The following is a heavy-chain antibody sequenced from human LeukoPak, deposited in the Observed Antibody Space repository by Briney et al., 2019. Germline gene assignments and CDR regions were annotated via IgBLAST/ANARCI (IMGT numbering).Heavy chain of an antibody. J-gene: IGHJ6*03. CDR2: ISSSGSTI. CDR1: GFTFSSYA. D-gene: IGHD3-22*01. V-gene: IGHV3-48*04. Sequence: GGSLRLSCAASGFTFSSYAMSWVRQAPGKGLEWVSAISSSGSTIYYADSVKGRFTISRGNAKNSLYLQMNSLRAEDTAVYYCARSRGYYYYYMDVWGKGTTVTVSS. CDR3: ARSRGYYYYYMDV.